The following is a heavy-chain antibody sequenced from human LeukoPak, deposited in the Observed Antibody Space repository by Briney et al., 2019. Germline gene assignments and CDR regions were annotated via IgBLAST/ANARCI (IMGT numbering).Heavy chain of an antibody. V-gene: IGHV3-15*01. J-gene: IGHJ4*02. CDR2: IKSKTDGGTT. Sequence: GGSLRLSCAASGFTFSNAWMSWVRQAPGKGLEWVGRIKSKTDGGTTDYAAPVKGRFTISRDDSKNTLYLQMNSLETEDTAVYYCTTGLLVGATGMSDYWGQGTLVTVSS. CDR3: TTGLLVGATGMSDY. CDR1: GFTFSNAW. D-gene: IGHD1-26*01.